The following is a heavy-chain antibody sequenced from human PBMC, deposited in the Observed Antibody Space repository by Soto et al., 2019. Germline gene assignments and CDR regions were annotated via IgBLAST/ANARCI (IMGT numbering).Heavy chain of an antibody. CDR2: IRSKANSYAT. CDR1: GFTFSGSA. V-gene: IGHV3-73*01. CDR3: TSQWIQLSGYGFDAFDI. D-gene: IGHD5-18*01. J-gene: IGHJ3*02. Sequence: GGSLRLSCAASGFTFSGSAMHWVRQASGKGLEWVGRIRSKANSYATAYAASVKGRFTISRDDSKNTAYLQMNSLKTEDTAVYYCTSQWIQLSGYGFDAFDIWGQGTMVTVSS.